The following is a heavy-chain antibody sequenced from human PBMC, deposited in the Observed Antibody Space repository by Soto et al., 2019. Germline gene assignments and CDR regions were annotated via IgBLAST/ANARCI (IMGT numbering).Heavy chain of an antibody. CDR3: AKDYGLARSGGSRQYYYYMDV. CDR2: ISGSGGST. V-gene: IGHV3-23*01. Sequence: PGGSLRLSCAASGFTFISYAMSCVLQAPGKGLEWVSAISGSGGSTYYADSVKGRFTISRDNSKNTLYLQMNSLRAEDTAVYYCAKDYGLARSGGSRQYYYYMDVWGKGTTVTVSS. D-gene: IGHD2-15*01. CDR1: GFTFISYA. J-gene: IGHJ6*03.